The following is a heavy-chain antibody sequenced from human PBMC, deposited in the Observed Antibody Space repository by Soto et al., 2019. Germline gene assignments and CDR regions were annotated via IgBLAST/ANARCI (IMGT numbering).Heavy chain of an antibody. D-gene: IGHD6-19*01. CDR2: IYYSGST. J-gene: IGHJ4*02. CDR3: ARIAVAGTFGY. Sequence: SETLSLTCTVSGGSISSSSFYWGWIRQPPGKGLEWIGSIYYSGSTYYNPSLQSRVTISVDTSKNQFSLKLSSVTAADTAVYYCARIAVAGTFGYWGQGTLVTVSS. CDR1: GGSISSSSFY. V-gene: IGHV4-39*01.